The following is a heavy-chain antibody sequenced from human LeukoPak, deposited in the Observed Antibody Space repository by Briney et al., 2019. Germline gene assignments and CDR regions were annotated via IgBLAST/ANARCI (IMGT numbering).Heavy chain of an antibody. Sequence: PGGSLRLSCAASGFTFSDYYMSWLRQAPGKGLEWVSYISSSSSYTNYADSVKGRFTISRDNAKNPLYLQMNSLRAEDTAVYYCARVSGSYRDAFDIWGQGTMVTVSS. V-gene: IGHV3-11*05. CDR1: GFTFSDYY. D-gene: IGHD1-26*01. CDR2: ISSSSSYT. CDR3: ARVSGSYRDAFDI. J-gene: IGHJ3*02.